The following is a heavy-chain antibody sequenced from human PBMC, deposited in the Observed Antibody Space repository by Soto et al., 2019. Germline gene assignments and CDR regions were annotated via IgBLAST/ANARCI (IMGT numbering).Heavy chain of an antibody. CDR3: ARDGLVWGSPYGMDV. CDR1: GGSISSGGYY. D-gene: IGHD3-16*01. Sequence: PSETLSLTCTVSGGSISSGGYYWSWIRQHPGKGLEWIGYIYYSGSTFYNPSLQSRVTISVDTSKNQFSLKLNSVTAADTAVYYCARDGLVWGSPYGMDVWGQGTTVTVSS. V-gene: IGHV4-31*03. J-gene: IGHJ6*02. CDR2: IYYSGST.